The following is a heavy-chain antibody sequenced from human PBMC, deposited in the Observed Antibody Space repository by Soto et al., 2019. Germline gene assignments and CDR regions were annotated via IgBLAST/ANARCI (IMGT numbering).Heavy chain of an antibody. CDR3: ARRGLVAAAGFDP. CDR2: IYYSGST. Sequence: SETLSLTCTVSGGSISSSSYYWGWIRQPPGKGLEWIGSIYYSGSTYYNPSLKSRVTISVDTSKNQFSLKLSSVTAADTAVYYCARRGLVAAAGFDPWGQGTLVTVSS. V-gene: IGHV4-39*01. CDR1: GGSISSSSYY. J-gene: IGHJ5*02. D-gene: IGHD6-13*01.